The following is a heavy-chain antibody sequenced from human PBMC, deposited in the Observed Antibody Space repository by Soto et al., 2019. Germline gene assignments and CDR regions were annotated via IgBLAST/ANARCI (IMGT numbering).Heavy chain of an antibody. CDR3: AVGGYCSGGSCYIGY. Sequence: SETLSLTCAVYGGSFSGYYWSWIRQPPGKGLEWIGEINHSGSTNYNPSLKSRVTISVDTSENQFSLKLSSVTAADTAVYYCAVGGYCSGGSCYIGYWGQGTLVTVSS. D-gene: IGHD2-15*01. CDR1: GGSFSGYY. J-gene: IGHJ4*02. V-gene: IGHV4-34*01. CDR2: INHSGST.